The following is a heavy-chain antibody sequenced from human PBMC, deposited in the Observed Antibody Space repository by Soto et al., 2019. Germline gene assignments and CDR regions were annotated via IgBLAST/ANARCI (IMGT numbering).Heavy chain of an antibody. D-gene: IGHD2-2*01. V-gene: IGHV1-3*01. J-gene: IGHJ5*02. CDR3: ARDRCSDTTCYLHWFHP. CDR1: GYTFTSYA. CDR2: INAGNGNT. Sequence: ASVKVSCKASGYTFTSYAMHWVRQAPGQRLEWMGWINAGNGNTKYSQKFQGRVTITRDTSASTAYMELSSLRSEDTAVYYCARDRCSDTTCYLHWFHPWGQGTLVTVSS.